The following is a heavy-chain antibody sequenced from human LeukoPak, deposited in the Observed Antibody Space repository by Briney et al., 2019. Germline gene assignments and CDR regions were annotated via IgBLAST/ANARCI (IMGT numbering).Heavy chain of an antibody. J-gene: IGHJ1*01. Sequence: PGGSLRLSCAASGFTFSGYWMRRVRQAPGEGLEWVANINQDGSEKYYVDSVKGRFTISRDNAKNSLFLQMGSLRVEDTAVYYCARESTAGYNSSWYGFRNWGQGTLVSVSS. CDR3: ARESTAGYNSSWYGFRN. V-gene: IGHV3-7*01. CDR1: GFTFSGYW. CDR2: INQDGSEK. D-gene: IGHD6-13*01.